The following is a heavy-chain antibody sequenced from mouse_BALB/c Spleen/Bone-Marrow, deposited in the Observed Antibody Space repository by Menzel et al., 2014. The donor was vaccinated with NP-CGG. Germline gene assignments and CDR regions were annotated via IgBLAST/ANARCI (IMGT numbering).Heavy chain of an antibody. CDR2: IYPSDNYT. Sequence: QVQLKESGAELVRPGASVKLSCKPSGYTFTSYRINWVKQRPGQGLEWIGNIYPSDNYTNYNQKFKDKATLTVDISSTTAYMQLSSPTSEDSAVYYCTRTCEYFDYWGQGTTLTVSS. J-gene: IGHJ2*01. CDR1: GYTFTSYR. V-gene: IGHV1-69*02. CDR3: TRTCEYFDY.